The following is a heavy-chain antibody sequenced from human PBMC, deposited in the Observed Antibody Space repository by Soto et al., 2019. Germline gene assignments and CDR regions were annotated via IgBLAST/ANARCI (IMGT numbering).Heavy chain of an antibody. D-gene: IGHD2-2*01. V-gene: IGHV4-4*07. CDR3: ARVLVPRYCSSTSCSNWFDP. CDR1: GGSISSYY. J-gene: IGHJ5*02. CDR2: IYTSGST. Sequence: SETLSLTCTVSGGSISSYYWSWIRQPAGKGLEWIGRIYTSGSTNYNPSPKSRVTMSVDTSKNQFSLKLRSVTAADTAVYYCARVLVPRYCSSTSCSNWFDPWGQGTLVTVSS.